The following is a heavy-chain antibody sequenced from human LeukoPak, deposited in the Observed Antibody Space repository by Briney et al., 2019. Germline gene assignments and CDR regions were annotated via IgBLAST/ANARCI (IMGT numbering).Heavy chain of an antibody. CDR3: ASPFDSGYDSSFDY. J-gene: IGHJ4*02. CDR2: IIPIFGTA. CDR1: GGTFSSYA. D-gene: IGHD5-12*01. V-gene: IGHV1-69*06. Sequence: SVKVSCKASGGTFSSYAISWVRQAPGQGLEWMGGIIPIFGTANNAQKFQGRVTITADKSTSTAYIELSSLRTEDTAVYYYASPFDSGYDSSFDYWGEGRLVTVSS.